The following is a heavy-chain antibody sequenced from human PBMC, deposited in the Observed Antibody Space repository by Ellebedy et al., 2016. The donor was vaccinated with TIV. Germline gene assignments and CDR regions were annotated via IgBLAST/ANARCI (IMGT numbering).Heavy chain of an antibody. V-gene: IGHV1-46*01. Sequence: ASVKVSCKASGYTFTGYYMHWVRQAPGQGLEWMGIINPSGGSTSYAQKFQGRVTMTRDTSTSTVYMELSSLRSEDTAVYYCARDHCSGGSCYDWFDPWGQGTLVTVSS. CDR2: INPSGGST. J-gene: IGHJ5*02. D-gene: IGHD2-15*01. CDR3: ARDHCSGGSCYDWFDP. CDR1: GYTFTGYY.